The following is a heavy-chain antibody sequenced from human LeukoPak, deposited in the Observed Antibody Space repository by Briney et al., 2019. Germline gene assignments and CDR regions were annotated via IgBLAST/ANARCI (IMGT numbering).Heavy chain of an antibody. D-gene: IGHD3-10*01. CDR3: ASDPFTGSGSPSFDY. CDR1: GFTFSSYG. V-gene: IGHV3-33*01. CDR2: IWYDGSNK. Sequence: PGGSLRLSCAASGFTFSSYGMHWVRQAPGKGLEWVAVIWYDGSNKYYADSVKGRFTISRDNSKNTLYLQMNSLRAEDTAVYYCASDPFTGSGSPSFDYWGQGTLVTVSS. J-gene: IGHJ4*02.